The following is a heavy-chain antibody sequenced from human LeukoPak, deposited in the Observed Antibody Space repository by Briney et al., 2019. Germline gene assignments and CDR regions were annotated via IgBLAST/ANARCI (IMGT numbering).Heavy chain of an antibody. D-gene: IGHD5-24*01. J-gene: IGHJ3*02. CDR2: IKQDESEK. CDR1: GFTFSSYW. CDR3: ARDFSDQLITGERWLQFSGHAFDI. V-gene: IGHV3-7*01. Sequence: GGSLRLSCAASGFTFSSYWMTWVRQPPGKGLEGVANIKQDESEKYYVDSVKGRFTISRDNANNSLYLQMNSLRAEDTAVYYCARDFSDQLITGERWLQFSGHAFDIWGQGTMVTVSS.